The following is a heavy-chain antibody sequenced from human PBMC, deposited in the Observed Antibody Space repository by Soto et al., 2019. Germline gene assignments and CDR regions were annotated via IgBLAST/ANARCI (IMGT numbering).Heavy chain of an antibody. CDR1: GFTFSSYE. D-gene: IGHD3-22*01. V-gene: IGHV3-48*03. CDR3: ARDGYYYDSSGFNWFDP. CDR2: ISSSGSTI. Sequence: GGSLRLSCAASGFTFSSYEMNWVRQAPGKGLEWVSYISSSGSTIYYADSVKGRFTISRDNAKNSLYLQMNSLRAEDTAVYYCARDGYYYDSSGFNWFDPWGQGTLVTVSS. J-gene: IGHJ5*02.